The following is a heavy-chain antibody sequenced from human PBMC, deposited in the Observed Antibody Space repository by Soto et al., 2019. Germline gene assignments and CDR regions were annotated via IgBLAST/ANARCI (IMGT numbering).Heavy chain of an antibody. V-gene: IGHV3-11*01. CDR2: ISSSGSTI. CDR3: ARAQGGSSSAWFDP. Sequence: GGSLRLSCAASGFTFSDYYMSWIRQAPGKGLEWVSYISSSGSTIYYADSVKGRFTISRDSAKNSLYLQMNSLRAEDTAVYYCARAQGGSSSAWFDPWGQGTLVTVSS. CDR1: GFTFSDYY. J-gene: IGHJ5*02. D-gene: IGHD6-6*01.